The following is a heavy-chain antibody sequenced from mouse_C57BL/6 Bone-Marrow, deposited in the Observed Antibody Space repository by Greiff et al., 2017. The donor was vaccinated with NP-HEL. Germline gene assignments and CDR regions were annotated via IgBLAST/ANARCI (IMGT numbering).Heavy chain of an antibody. CDR3: TTDITTVVDAMDY. CDR1: GFNIKDDY. D-gene: IGHD1-1*01. J-gene: IGHJ4*01. Sequence: EVQLQQSGAELVRPGASVKLSCTASGFNIKDDYMHWVKQRPEQGLEWIGWIDPENGDTEYASKFQGKATITADTSSNTAYLQLSSLTSEDTAVYYCTTDITTVVDAMDYWGQGTSVTVSS. CDR2: IDPENGDT. V-gene: IGHV14-4*01.